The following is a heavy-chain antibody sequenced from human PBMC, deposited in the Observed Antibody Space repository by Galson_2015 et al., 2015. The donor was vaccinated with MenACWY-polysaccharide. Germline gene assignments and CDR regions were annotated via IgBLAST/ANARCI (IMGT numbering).Heavy chain of an antibody. D-gene: IGHD2-15*01. CDR3: TRLLFIDGMDV. Sequence: SLRLSCAASGFSFTDYGMNWVRQAPGKGLEWVAVTSYDGNNKYYAASVKGRFTISRDDSKNTAYLQMNSLKTEDTAVYYCTRLLFIDGMDVWGQGATVTVSS. V-gene: IGHV3-30*03. CDR1: GFSFTDYG. CDR2: TSYDGNNK. J-gene: IGHJ6*02.